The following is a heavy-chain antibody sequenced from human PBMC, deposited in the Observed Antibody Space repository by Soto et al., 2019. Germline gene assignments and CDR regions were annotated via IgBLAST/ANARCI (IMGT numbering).Heavy chain of an antibody. CDR1: GFTLSSSD. J-gene: IGHJ5*02. CDR3: ARSGYHNFRGFAL. V-gene: IGHV3-13*01. Sequence: PGGSLRLSCAASGFTLSSSDMHWVRQIAGKGLEWISVIGVAGDTYHSDSVKGRFTISRENGNNSLHLQMDSLRAEDTAVYYCARSGYHNFRGFALWGPGSLVPVSS. CDR2: IGVAGDT. D-gene: IGHD5-12*01.